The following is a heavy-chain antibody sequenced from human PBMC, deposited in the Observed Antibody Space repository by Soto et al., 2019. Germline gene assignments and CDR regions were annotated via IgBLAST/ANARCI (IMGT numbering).Heavy chain of an antibody. D-gene: IGHD3-10*01. Sequence: GGSLRLSCAASGFTFSSYAMSWVRQAPGKGLEWVSAISGSGGSTYYADSVKGRFTISRDNSKNTLYLQMNSLRAEDTAVYYCAKVVEGFMVRGVFDNWGQGTLVTVSS. V-gene: IGHV3-23*01. CDR3: AKVVEGFMVRGVFDN. CDR1: GFTFSSYA. J-gene: IGHJ4*02. CDR2: ISGSGGST.